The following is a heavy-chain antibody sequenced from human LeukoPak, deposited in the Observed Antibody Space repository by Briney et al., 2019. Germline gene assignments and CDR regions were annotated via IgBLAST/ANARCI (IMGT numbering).Heavy chain of an antibody. V-gene: IGHV4-34*01. Sequence: PSETLSLTCAVYGGSFSGYYWSWIRQPPGKGLEWIGEINHSGSAYYNPSLKSRVTISVDTSKNQFSLKLSSVTAADTAVYYCARAHSSGYYPPYYWGQGTLVTVSS. CDR2: INHSGSA. CDR1: GGSFSGYY. J-gene: IGHJ4*02. CDR3: ARAHSSGYYPPYY. D-gene: IGHD3-22*01.